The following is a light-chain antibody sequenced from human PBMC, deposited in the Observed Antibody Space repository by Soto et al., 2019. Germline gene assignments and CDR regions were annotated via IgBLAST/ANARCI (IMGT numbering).Light chain of an antibody. J-gene: IGKJ2*01. CDR2: DAS. Sequence: EIVLTQSPATLSLSPGERATLSCRASQSVSSYLAWYQQKPGQAPRLLIYDASNRATGIPARFSGSGSGTDFTLTISSLAPEDFAVSYCQKRFTFGQGTKLEIK. V-gene: IGKV3-11*01. CDR3: QKRFT. CDR1: QSVSSY.